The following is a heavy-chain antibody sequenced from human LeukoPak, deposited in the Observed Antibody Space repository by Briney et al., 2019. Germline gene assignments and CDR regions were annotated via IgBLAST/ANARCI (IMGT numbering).Heavy chain of an antibody. CDR3: ARHEEQWLELQYYFDY. CDR2: IYYSGST. V-gene: IGHV4-39*01. D-gene: IGHD6-19*01. J-gene: IGHJ4*02. Sequence: GSLRLSCAASGFTVSSNYMSWVRQPPGKGLEWIGSIYYSGSTYYNPSLKSRVTISVDTSKNQFSLKLSSVTAADTAVYYCARHEEQWLELQYYFDYWGQGTLVTVSS. CDR1: GFTVSSNY.